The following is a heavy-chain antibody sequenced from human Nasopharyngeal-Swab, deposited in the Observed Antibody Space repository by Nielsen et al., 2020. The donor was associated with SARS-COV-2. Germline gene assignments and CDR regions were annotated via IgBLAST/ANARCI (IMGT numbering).Heavy chain of an antibody. V-gene: IGHV3-23*01. Sequence: GESLKISCAASGFTFSSYAMSWVRQAPGKGLEWVSAISGSGGSTYYADSVKGRFTISRDNSKNTLYLQMNSLRAEETAVYYCAKDRGIVVVIGFDYWGQGTLVTVSS. CDR1: GFTFSSYA. CDR3: AKDRGIVVVIGFDY. CDR2: ISGSGGST. J-gene: IGHJ4*02. D-gene: IGHD3-22*01.